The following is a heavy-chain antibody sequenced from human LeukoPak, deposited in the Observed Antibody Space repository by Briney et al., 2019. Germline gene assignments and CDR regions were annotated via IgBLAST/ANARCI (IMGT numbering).Heavy chain of an antibody. CDR3: ARERSTIFGVVIFDY. D-gene: IGHD3-3*01. Sequence: SETLSLTCTVSGYSISRGYYWGWIRQPPGKGLEWVRSIYHGGSTYYNPSLKSRVTISVDTSKNQFSLKLNSVTAADTAVYYCARERSTIFGVVIFDYWGQGTLVTVSS. J-gene: IGHJ4*02. CDR1: GYSISRGYY. CDR2: IYHGGST. V-gene: IGHV4-38-2*02.